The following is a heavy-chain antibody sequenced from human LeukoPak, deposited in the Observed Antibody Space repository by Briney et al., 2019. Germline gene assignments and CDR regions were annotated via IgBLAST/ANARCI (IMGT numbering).Heavy chain of an antibody. CDR3: ARLARAGIYYFDY. CDR2: IYYSGST. V-gene: IGHV4-39*07. D-gene: IGHD2-21*01. Sequence: SETLSLTCTVSGGSISSSSYYWGWIRQPPGKGLEWIGSIYYSGSTYYNPSLKSRVTISVDTSKNQFSLKLSSVTAAATAVYYCARLARAGIYYFDYWGQGTLVTVSS. J-gene: IGHJ4*02. CDR1: GGSISSSSYY.